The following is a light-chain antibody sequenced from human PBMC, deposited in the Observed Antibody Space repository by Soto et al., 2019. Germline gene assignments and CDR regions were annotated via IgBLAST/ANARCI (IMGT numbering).Light chain of an antibody. CDR1: SSDVGDCNY. J-gene: IGLJ1*01. CDR2: DVS. CDR3: CSYAGSYFYV. Sequence: QSALTQPRSVSGSPGQSVTISCTGTSSDVGDCNYVSWYQQHPGKAPKLMIYDVSKRPSGVPDRFSGSKSGNTASLTISGLQAEDEADYYCCSYAGSYFYVFGTGTKLTVL. V-gene: IGLV2-11*01.